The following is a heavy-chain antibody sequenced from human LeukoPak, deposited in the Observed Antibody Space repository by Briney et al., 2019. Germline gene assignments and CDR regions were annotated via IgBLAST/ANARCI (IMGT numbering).Heavy chain of an antibody. CDR2: IGSSSSYI. D-gene: IGHD2-15*01. CDR1: GFTFSSYS. V-gene: IGHV3-21*01. J-gene: IGHJ4*02. Sequence: PGGSLRLSCAASGFTFSSYSMNWVRQAPGKGLEWVSSIGSSSSYIYYADSVKGRFTISRDNAKDSLYLQMNSLRAEDTAVYYCAREIGRVDYWGQGTLVTVSS. CDR3: AREIGRVDY.